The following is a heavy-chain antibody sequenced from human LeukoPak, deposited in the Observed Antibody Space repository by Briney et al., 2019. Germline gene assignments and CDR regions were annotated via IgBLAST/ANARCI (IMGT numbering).Heavy chain of an antibody. CDR3: ASTAGYSYGFSWFDY. CDR1: GFTFSSYS. D-gene: IGHD5-18*01. J-gene: IGHJ4*02. V-gene: IGHV3-21*01. Sequence: GGSLRLSCAASGFTFSSYSMNWVRQAPGKGLEWVSSISSSSSYVYYADSVKGRFTISRDNAKNSLYLQMNSLRAEDTAVYYCASTAGYSYGFSWFDYWGQGTLVTVSS. CDR2: ISSSSSYV.